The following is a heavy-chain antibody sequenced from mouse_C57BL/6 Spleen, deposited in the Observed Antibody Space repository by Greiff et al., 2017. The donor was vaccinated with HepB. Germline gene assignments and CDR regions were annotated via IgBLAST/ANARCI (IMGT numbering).Heavy chain of an antibody. CDR2: IDPENGDT. V-gene: IGHV14-4*01. CDR1: GFNIKDDY. CDR3: TPMVKGLYYFDY. Sequence: VQLKQSGAELVRPGASVKLSCTASGFNIKDDYMHWVKQRPEQGLEWIGWIDPENGDTEYASKFQGKATITADTSSNTAYLQLSSLTSEDTAVYYCTPMVKGLYYFDYWGQGTTLTVSS. J-gene: IGHJ2*01. D-gene: IGHD2-3*01.